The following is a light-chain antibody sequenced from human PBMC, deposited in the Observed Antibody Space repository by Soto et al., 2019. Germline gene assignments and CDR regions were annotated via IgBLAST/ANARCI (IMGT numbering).Light chain of an antibody. J-gene: IGKJ1*01. CDR1: QSVSRS. Sequence: EVVLTKSPATLSLYQGDRATLSCRASQSVSRSLTWYQQKPGQAPRLLIYGASSRPPGIPDRFSGSGSGTDFTLTISRLEPEDFAVYYCQQYGSSLWTFGQG. V-gene: IGKV3-20*01. CDR3: QQYGSSLWT. CDR2: GAS.